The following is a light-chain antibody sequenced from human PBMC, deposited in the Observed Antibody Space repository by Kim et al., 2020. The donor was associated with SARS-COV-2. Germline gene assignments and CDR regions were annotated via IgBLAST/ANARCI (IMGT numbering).Light chain of an antibody. CDR1: QTVDRN. J-gene: IGKJ2*01. V-gene: IGKV3-15*01. CDR2: GAS. CDR3: QQYYTWPYN. Sequence: EIVMTQSPATLSVSPGENVTLSCRASQTVDRNLAWYQQIPGQAPRLLIYGASTRATGTPARFSGSGSGTEFTLAIDSLQFEDFAVYSCQQYYTWPYNFGQETKLEI.